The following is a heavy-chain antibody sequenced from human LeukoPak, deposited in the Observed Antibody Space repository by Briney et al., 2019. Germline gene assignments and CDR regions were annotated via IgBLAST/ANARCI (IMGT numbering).Heavy chain of an antibody. CDR2: IYSGGST. CDR3: ARDYCSSTSCYYYGMDV. D-gene: IGHD2-2*01. CDR1: GFTVSSNY. J-gene: IGHJ6*02. Sequence: PGGSLRLSCAASGFTVSSNYMSWVRQAPGKGLEWVSVIYSGGSTYYADSVKGRFTISRDNSKNTLYLQMNSLRAEDTAVYYCARDYCSSTSCYYYGMDVWGQGTTVTVSS. V-gene: IGHV3-53*01.